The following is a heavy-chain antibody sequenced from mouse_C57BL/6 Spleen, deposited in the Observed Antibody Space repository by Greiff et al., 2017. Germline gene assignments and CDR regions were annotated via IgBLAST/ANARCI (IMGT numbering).Heavy chain of an antibody. CDR3: ARERQLRPMDD. D-gene: IGHD3-2*02. CDR2: IDPSDSYT. J-gene: IGHJ4*01. Sequence: QVQLQQPGAELVRPGTSVKLSCKASGYTFTSYWMHWVKQRPGQGLEWIGVIDPSDSYTNYNQKFKGKATLTVDTSSSTAYMQLSSLTSEDSAVYYCARERQLRPMDDWGQGTSVTVSS. V-gene: IGHV1-59*01. CDR1: GYTFTSYW.